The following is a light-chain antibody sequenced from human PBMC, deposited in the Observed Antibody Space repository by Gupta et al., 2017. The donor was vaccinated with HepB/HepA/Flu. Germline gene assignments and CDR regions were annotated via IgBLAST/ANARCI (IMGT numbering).Light chain of an antibody. CDR3: CSYVGSRSYV. V-gene: IGLV2-23*02. Sequence: QSDLTQPASVSGSPGPSISISCTGTSSDFGSYNLLPWYQQHPANVPKLIIYEVNKRPAGVSNRFSASKAGNTASLTISGLPAEDEADYYCCSYVGSRSYVFGPGTKVTVL. J-gene: IGLJ1*01. CDR2: EVN. CDR1: SSDFGSYNL.